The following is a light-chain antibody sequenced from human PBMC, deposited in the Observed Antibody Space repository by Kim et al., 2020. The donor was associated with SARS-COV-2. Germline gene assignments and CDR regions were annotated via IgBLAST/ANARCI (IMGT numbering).Light chain of an antibody. Sequence: QSALTQPASVSGSPGQSITISCTGTISDVGGYNYVSWYQQHPGKAPKLMIYDVSKRPSGVSNRFSGSKSGNTASLTISRLQAEDEADYYYSSYTSSSTYVVFGGGTQLTVL. V-gene: IGLV2-14*01. CDR3: SSYTSSSTYVV. CDR2: DVS. CDR1: ISDVGGYNY. J-gene: IGLJ2*01.